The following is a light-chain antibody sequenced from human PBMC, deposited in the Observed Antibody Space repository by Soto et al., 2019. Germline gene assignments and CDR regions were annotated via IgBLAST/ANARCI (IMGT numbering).Light chain of an antibody. CDR3: QQYGGSPPYN. CDR2: GPS. CDR1: QSVSSSY. J-gene: IGKJ2*01. Sequence: EIVLTQSPVTLSLSPGESATLSCRASQSVSSSYLAWYQQKPGQAPRLLIYGPSSRATVIPDRFSGSGSSTDFTLTIGRLDAEDFAVYYCQQYGGSPPYNFGQGTKLEI. V-gene: IGKV3-20*01.